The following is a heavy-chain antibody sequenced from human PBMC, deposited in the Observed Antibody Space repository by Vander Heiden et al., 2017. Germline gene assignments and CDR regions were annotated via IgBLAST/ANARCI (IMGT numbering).Heavy chain of an antibody. J-gene: IGHJ1*01. D-gene: IGHD6-19*01. CDR3: ARGDSSGWYGGYFQH. CDR2: ISSNGGST. V-gene: IGHV3-64*01. Sequence: EVQLVESGGGLVQPGGSLRLSCAASGFTFSSYAMHWVRQAPGKGLEYVSAISSNGGSTYYANPVKGRFTISRDNSKNTLYLQMGSLRAEDMAVYYCARGDSSGWYGGYFQHWGQGTLVTVSS. CDR1: GFTFSSYA.